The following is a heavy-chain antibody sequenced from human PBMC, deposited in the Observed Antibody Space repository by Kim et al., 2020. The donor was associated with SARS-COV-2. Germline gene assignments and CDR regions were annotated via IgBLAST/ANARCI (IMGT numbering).Heavy chain of an antibody. J-gene: IGHJ4*02. V-gene: IGHV3-23*01. D-gene: IGHD2-8*01. Sequence: VEGRFTISRDNSKNTLYLKMTSLRGEDTAVYYCAKDSPEFCSNGICYTDFWGQGTLVTVSS. CDR3: AKDSPEFCSNGICYTDF.